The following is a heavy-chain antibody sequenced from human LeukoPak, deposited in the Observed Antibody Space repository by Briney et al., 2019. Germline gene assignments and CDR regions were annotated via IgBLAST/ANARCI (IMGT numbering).Heavy chain of an antibody. J-gene: IGHJ6*02. V-gene: IGHV3-23*01. CDR2: ISGSGGST. CDR3: ARFDYSNYVNYYYGMDV. CDR1: GFTFSSYA. Sequence: PGGSLRLSCAASGFTFSSYAMSWVRQAPGKGLEWVSAISGSGGSTYYADSVKGRFTISRDNSKNTLYLQMNSLRAEDTAVYYCARFDYSNYVNYYYGMDVWGQGTTVTVSS. D-gene: IGHD4-4*01.